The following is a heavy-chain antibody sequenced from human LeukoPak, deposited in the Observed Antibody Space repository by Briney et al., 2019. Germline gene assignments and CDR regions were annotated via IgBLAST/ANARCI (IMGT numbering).Heavy chain of an antibody. Sequence: SETLSLTCAVYGGSFSGYYWSWIRQPPGKGLEWIGEINHSGSTYYNPSLKSRVTISVDRSKNQFSLKLSSVTAADTAVYYCARGALSMSDAFDIWGQGTMVTVSS. CDR1: GGSFSGYY. CDR2: INHSGST. V-gene: IGHV4-34*01. J-gene: IGHJ3*02. CDR3: ARGALSMSDAFDI. D-gene: IGHD3-10*02.